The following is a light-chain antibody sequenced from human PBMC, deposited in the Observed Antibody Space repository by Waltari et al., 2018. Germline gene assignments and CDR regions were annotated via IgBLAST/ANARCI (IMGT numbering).Light chain of an antibody. V-gene: IGLV2-14*01. CDR2: DVT. CDR3: SSYTSSRTLI. Sequence: QSALTQPASVSGSPGHSIAISCPGTTSAICYNKFVSWYQQNPGKAPKLIIYDVTGRPSGVSDRFSGSKSGNTASLTISGLQAEDEADYYCSSYTSSRTLIFGGGTKVTV. CDR1: TSAICYNKF. J-gene: IGLJ2*01.